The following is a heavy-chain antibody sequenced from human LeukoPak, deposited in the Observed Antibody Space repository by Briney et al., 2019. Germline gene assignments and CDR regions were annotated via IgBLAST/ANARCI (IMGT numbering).Heavy chain of an antibody. V-gene: IGHV5-51*01. CDR2: IYPGDSDT. CDR3: VRGNQKYGDYVRD. CDR1: GYTFNKNY. D-gene: IGHD4-17*01. Sequence: GESLKISCKASGYTFNKNYIAWVRQVSGKGPEWMGIIYPGDSDTRYSPSFQGHVTISADESISTAFLQWSSVEATDSAMYYCVRGNQKYGDYVRDWGQGTLVTISS. J-gene: IGHJ4*02.